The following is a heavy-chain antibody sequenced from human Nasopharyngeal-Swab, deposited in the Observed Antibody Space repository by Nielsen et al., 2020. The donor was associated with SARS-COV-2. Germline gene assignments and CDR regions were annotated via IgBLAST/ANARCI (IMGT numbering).Heavy chain of an antibody. Sequence: SETLSLTCTVSGGSISSGGYYWSWIRQHPGKGLEWIGYIYYSGSTYYNPSLKSRVTISVDTSKNQFSLKLSSVTAADTAVYYCAKGGSTNWAENFLDYWGQGILVTVAS. D-gene: IGHD1-1*01. CDR3: AKGGSTNWAENFLDY. CDR1: GGSISSGGYY. CDR2: IYYSGST. V-gene: IGHV4-31*03. J-gene: IGHJ4*02.